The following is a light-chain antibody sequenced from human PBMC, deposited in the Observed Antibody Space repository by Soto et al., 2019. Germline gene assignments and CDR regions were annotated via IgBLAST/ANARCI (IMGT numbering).Light chain of an antibody. CDR1: SSDVGGYNY. J-gene: IGLJ1*01. V-gene: IGLV2-14*03. CDR2: DVS. CDR3: SSYTISLTYV. Sequence: QSALTQPASVSGSPGQSITISCTGTSSDVGGYNYVSWYQHHPGKAPKLMIYDVSDRPSEVSDRFSGSKSGNTASLTISGLQAEDDADYFCSSYTISLTYVFGTGTKLTVL.